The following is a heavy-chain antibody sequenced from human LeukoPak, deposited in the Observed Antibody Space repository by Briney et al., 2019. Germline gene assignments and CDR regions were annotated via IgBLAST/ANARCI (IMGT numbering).Heavy chain of an antibody. J-gene: IGHJ4*02. D-gene: IGHD1-26*01. Sequence: GASVKVSCKASAYTFTIYAIHWVRQAPGQRLEWLGWISAGNGDTGYSQKFQGRVTFTRDTSANTVYMELTSLTSEDAAVYYCARDRGKFLIAFWGQGTLVTVSS. CDR3: ARDRGKFLIAF. V-gene: IGHV1-3*01. CDR1: AYTFTIYA. CDR2: ISAGNGDT.